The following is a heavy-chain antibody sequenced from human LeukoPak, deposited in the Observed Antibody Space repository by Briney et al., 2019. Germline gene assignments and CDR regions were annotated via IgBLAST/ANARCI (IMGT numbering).Heavy chain of an antibody. J-gene: IGHJ4*02. V-gene: IGHV3-7*04. CDR1: GFTLSRYW. CDR2: IKHDGSEK. D-gene: IGHD2-21*01. CDR3: ARDRDCCNYFEY. Sequence: PGGSLRLSCAASGFTLSRYWMSWVRQAQGKGLEWVANIKHDGSEKYYVDSVKGRFTISRDNAKNSLYLQMNSLRGEDTAVYYCARDRDCCNYFEYWGQGTLVTVSS.